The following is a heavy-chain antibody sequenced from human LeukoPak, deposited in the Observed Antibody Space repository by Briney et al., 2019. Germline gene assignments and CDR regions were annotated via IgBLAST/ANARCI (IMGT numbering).Heavy chain of an antibody. CDR2: ISSSGSTI. D-gene: IGHD3-22*01. CDR1: GFTFSDYY. CDR3: ARDQIVHDSSGYYSY. V-gene: IGHV3-11*01. Sequence: GGSLRLSCAASGFTFSDYYMSWIRQAPGKGLEWVSYISSSGSTIYYADSVKGRFTISRDNAKNSLYLQMNSLRAEDTAVYYCARDQIVHDSSGYYSYWGQGTLVTVSS. J-gene: IGHJ4*02.